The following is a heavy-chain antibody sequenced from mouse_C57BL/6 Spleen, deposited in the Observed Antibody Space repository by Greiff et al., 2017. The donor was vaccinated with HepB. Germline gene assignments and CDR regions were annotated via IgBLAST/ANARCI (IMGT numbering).Heavy chain of an antibody. CDR3: AREDDYDRVFAY. CDR1: GYTFTSYW. V-gene: IGHV1-52*01. D-gene: IGHD2-4*01. CDR2: IDPSDSET. J-gene: IGHJ3*01. Sequence: QVQLQQPGAELVRPGSSVKLSCKASGYTFTSYWMHWVKQRPIQGLEWIGNIDPSDSETHYNQKFKDKATLTVDKSSSTAYMQLSSLTSEDSAVYYCAREDDYDRVFAYWGQGTLVTVSA.